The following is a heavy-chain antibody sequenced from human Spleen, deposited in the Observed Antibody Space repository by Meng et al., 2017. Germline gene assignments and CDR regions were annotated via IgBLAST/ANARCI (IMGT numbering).Heavy chain of an antibody. CDR2: IYSGGNT. D-gene: IGHD6-19*01. Sequence: GESLKISCAASGFTVSHNYMSWVRQAPGKGLEWVSVIYSGGNTYYADSVKGRFTISRDNSKNTVHVQINSLRADDSATYYCAKDMVSAVAGYYFDYWGQGTLVTVSS. V-gene: IGHV3-66*02. J-gene: IGHJ4*02. CDR1: GFTVSHNY. CDR3: AKDMVSAVAGYYFDY.